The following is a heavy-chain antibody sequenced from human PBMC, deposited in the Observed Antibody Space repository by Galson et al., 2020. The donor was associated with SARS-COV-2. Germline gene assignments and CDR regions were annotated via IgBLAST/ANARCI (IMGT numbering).Heavy chain of an antibody. J-gene: IGHJ4*02. CDR1: GGSFSGYY. V-gene: IGHV4-34*01. D-gene: IGHD6-19*01. CDR2: INHSGST. Sequence: SETLSLTCAVYGGSFSGYYWSWIRQPPGKGLEWIGEINHSGSTNYNPSLKSRVTISVDTSKNQFSLKLSSVTAADTAVYYCARGRGSSGWYPGGDYWGQGTLVTVSS. CDR3: ARGRGSSGWYPGGDY.